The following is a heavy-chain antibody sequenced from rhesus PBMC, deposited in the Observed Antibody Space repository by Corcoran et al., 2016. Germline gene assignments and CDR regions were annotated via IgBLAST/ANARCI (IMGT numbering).Heavy chain of an antibody. Sequence: QVQLQESGPGLVKPSETLSLTCTVSGGSISGSYNWNWIRQSPGKGLEWIGAVYGNSASTNNNPSLKSRVTISKDTSKNQFSLRLTSVTAADTAVYYCARQGYTDHLGGLDSWGQGVVVTVSS. V-gene: IGHV4-143*01. J-gene: IGHJ6*01. CDR1: GGSISGSYN. D-gene: IGHD2-39*02. CDR3: ARQGYTDHLGGLDS. CDR2: VYGNSAST.